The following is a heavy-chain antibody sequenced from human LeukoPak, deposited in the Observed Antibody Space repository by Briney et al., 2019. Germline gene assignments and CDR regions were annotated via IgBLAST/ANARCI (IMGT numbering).Heavy chain of an antibody. CDR1: GLTFSSYR. CDR2: ISSDSSHI. D-gene: IGHD1-26*01. V-gene: IGHV3-21*01. Sequence: GGSLRLSCAASGLTFSSYRFDWVRQAPGKGLEWVSTISSDSSHIYYADSVKGRFTVSRDNAKNSLYLQMNSLRAEDTAVYYCARDVGSYSRSYWGQGTLVTVSS. CDR3: ARDVGSYSRSY. J-gene: IGHJ4*02.